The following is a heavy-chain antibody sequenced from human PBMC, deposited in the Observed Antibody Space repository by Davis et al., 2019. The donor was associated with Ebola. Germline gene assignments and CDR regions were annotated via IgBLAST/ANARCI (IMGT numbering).Heavy chain of an antibody. D-gene: IGHD3-16*01. Sequence: GESLKISCAASGFTFSSYAMHWVRQAPGKGLEWVAVISYDGSNKYYADSVKGRFTISRDNSKNTLYLQMNSLRAEDTAVYYCARDDDYVWGSYFDYWGQGTLVTVSS. V-gene: IGHV3-30-3*01. CDR2: ISYDGSNK. J-gene: IGHJ4*02. CDR3: ARDDDYVWGSYFDY. CDR1: GFTFSSYA.